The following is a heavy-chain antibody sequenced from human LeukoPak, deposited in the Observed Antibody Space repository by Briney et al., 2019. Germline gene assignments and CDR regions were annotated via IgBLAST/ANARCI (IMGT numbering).Heavy chain of an antibody. Sequence: GGSLRLSCAASGFTFDDYAMHWVRHAPGKGLEWVSGISWNSGSIGYADSVKGRFTISRDNAKNSLYLQMNSLRAEDTALYYCAKVHSSGWSGPPVDYWGQGTLVTVSS. CDR2: ISWNSGSI. CDR3: AKVHSSGWSGPPVDY. J-gene: IGHJ4*02. D-gene: IGHD6-19*01. CDR1: GFTFDDYA. V-gene: IGHV3-9*01.